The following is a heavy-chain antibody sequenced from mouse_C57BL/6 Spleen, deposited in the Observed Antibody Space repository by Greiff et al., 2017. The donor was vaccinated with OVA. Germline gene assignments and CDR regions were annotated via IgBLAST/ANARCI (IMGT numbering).Heavy chain of an antibody. CDR1: GYSITSGYY. CDR2: ISYDGSN. Sequence: EVKLMESGPGLVKPSQSLSLTCSVTGYSITSGYYWNWIRQFPGNKLEWMGYISYDGSNNYNPSLKNRISITRDTSKNQFFLKLNSVTTEDTATYYCARSIYDGYNYYAMDYWGQGTSVTVSS. CDR3: ARSIYDGYNYYAMDY. J-gene: IGHJ4*01. D-gene: IGHD2-3*01. V-gene: IGHV3-6*01.